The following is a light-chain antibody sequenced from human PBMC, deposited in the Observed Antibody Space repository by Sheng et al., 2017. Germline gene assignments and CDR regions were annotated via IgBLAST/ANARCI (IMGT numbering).Light chain of an antibody. CDR1: KSVRTN. CDR3: QQYYTWPLT. V-gene: IGKV3-15*01. CDR2: TAS. J-gene: IGKJ4*01. Sequence: ETVMTQSPATLSLSPGERATLSCRASKSVRTNLAWYQQRPGQVPRLLIHTASTRATDIPARFSGSGTGQSSTLTISSLQSEDFAVYYCQQYYTWPLTFGGGTKV.